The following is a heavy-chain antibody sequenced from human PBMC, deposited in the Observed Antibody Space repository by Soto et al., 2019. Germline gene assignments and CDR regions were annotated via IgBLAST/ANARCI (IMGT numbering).Heavy chain of an antibody. CDR2: INAGNGNT. Sequence: ASVKVSCKASGYTFTSYAMHWVRQAPGQRLEWMGWINAGNGNTKYSQKFQGRVTITRDTSASTAYMELSSLRSEDTAVYYCARGPESSGHWLWAFDIWGQGTMVTVSS. V-gene: IGHV1-3*01. J-gene: IGHJ3*02. CDR1: GYTFTSYA. D-gene: IGHD3-22*01. CDR3: ARGPESSGHWLWAFDI.